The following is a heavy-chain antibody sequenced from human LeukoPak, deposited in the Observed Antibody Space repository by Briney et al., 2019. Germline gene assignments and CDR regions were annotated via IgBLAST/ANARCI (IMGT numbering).Heavy chain of an antibody. CDR3: IVVVTNWFDP. V-gene: IGHV3-23*01. D-gene: IGHD3-22*01. CDR2: ISGSGGST. J-gene: IGHJ5*02. Sequence: GGYLRLSCAASGFTFSSYAMSWVRQAPGKGLEWVSAISGSGGSTYYADSVKGQFTISRDNSKNTLYLQMNSLRAEDTAVYYCIVVVTNWFDPWGQGTLVTVSS. CDR1: GFTFSSYA.